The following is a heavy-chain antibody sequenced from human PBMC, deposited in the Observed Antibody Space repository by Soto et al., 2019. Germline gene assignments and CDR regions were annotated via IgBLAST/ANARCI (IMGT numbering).Heavy chain of an antibody. Sequence: QVQLVQSGAEVKKPGASVKVSCKASGYTFTSYGISWVRQTPGQGLEWMGWISAYNGNTNYAQKLQGRVTMTTDTSTSTAYMELRSLRSDDTAVYYCTRDSETPGIQLWLTSHYGMDVWGQGTTVTVSS. CDR1: GYTFTSYG. V-gene: IGHV1-18*04. CDR2: ISAYNGNT. CDR3: TRDSETPGIQLWLTSHYGMDV. D-gene: IGHD5-18*01. J-gene: IGHJ6*02.